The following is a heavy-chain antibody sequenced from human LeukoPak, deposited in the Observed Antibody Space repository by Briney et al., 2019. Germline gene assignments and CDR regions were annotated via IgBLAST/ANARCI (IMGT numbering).Heavy chain of an antibody. CDR1: GFTFSTYG. CDR3: AKHPGGFTGIVNYYYMDV. Sequence: GRSLRLSCEASGFTFSTYGMHWVRQAPGKGLEWVAIISFDENNKYYADSVKGRFTISRDNSKNTLYLQMNSLRLEDTAVYYCAKHPGGFTGIVNYYYMDVWGEGTTVTVSS. V-gene: IGHV3-30*18. J-gene: IGHJ6*03. CDR2: ISFDENNK. D-gene: IGHD3-16*02.